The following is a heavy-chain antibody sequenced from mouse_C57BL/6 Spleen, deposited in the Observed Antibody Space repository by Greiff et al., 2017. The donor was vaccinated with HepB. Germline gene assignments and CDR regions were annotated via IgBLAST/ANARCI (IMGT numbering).Heavy chain of an antibody. Sequence: VQLKESGGGLVQPGGSLKLSCAASGFTFSDYYMYWVRQTPEKRLEWVAYISNGGGSTYYPDTVKGRFTISRDNAKNTLYLQMSRLKSEDTAMYYCARHDYDDAMDYWGQGTSVTVSS. V-gene: IGHV5-12*01. CDR1: GFTFSDYY. D-gene: IGHD2-4*01. J-gene: IGHJ4*01. CDR3: ARHDYDDAMDY. CDR2: ISNGGGST.